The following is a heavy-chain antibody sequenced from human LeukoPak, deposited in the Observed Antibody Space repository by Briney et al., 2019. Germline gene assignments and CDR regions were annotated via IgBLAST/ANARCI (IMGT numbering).Heavy chain of an antibody. CDR1: GFIVSNNY. CDR2: IYSGGNT. Sequence: GGSLRLSCAVSGFIVSNNYMTWVRQTPGKGLEWVSVIYSGGNTHYAESAKGRFTISRDNSKNTVYLQMNNLRDEDTAVYYCARALIVAYLPHAFDIWGQGTMVIVSS. V-gene: IGHV3-53*01. CDR3: ARALIVAYLPHAFDI. D-gene: IGHD5-12*01. J-gene: IGHJ3*02.